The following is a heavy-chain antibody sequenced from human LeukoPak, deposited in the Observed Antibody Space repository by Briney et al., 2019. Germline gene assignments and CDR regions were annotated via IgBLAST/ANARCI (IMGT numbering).Heavy chain of an antibody. Sequence: GASVKVSCKASGYTFTSYGISWVRQAPGQGLEWMGWISAYNGNTNYAQKLQGRVTMTTDTSTSTAYMELRSLRSDDTAVYYCARGGYYDILTGRGNYYYYGMDAWGQGTTVTVSS. V-gene: IGHV1-18*01. J-gene: IGHJ6*02. D-gene: IGHD3-9*01. CDR3: ARGGYYDILTGRGNYYYYGMDA. CDR2: ISAYNGNT. CDR1: GYTFTSYG.